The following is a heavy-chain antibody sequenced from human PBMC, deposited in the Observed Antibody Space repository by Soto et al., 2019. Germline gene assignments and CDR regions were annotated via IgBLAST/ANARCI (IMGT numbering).Heavy chain of an antibody. J-gene: IGHJ6*02. V-gene: IGHV1-24*01. CDR3: ATALVRAARQNYYYSGMDF. Sequence: ASVKVSCKVSGYTLTELCMHWVRQAPGKGLEWMGGFDPEDGETIYAQKFQGRVTMTEDTSTDTAYMELSSLRSEDTAVYYCATALVRAARQNYYYSGMDFWGQGTTATVPS. D-gene: IGHD6-6*01. CDR2: FDPEDGET. CDR1: GYTLTELC.